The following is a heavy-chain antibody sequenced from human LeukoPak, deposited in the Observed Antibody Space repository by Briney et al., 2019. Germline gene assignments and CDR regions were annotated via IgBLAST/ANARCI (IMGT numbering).Heavy chain of an antibody. V-gene: IGHV4-59*01. CDR3: ARAGITFASWFDP. J-gene: IGHJ5*02. CDR1: GESISGFY. CDR2: IYYSGST. D-gene: IGHD3-16*01. Sequence: KASETLSLTCTVSGESISGFYWTWIRQPPGKGLEWIGYIYYSGSTNYNPSLKSRVTISVDTSKNQFSLKLSSVTAADTAVYYCARAGITFASWFDPWGQGTLVTVSS.